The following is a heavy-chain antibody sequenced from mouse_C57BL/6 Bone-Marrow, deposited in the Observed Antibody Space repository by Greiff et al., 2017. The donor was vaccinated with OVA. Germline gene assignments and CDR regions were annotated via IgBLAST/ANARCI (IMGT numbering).Heavy chain of an antibody. D-gene: IGHD1-1*01. CDR2: INPSTGGT. V-gene: IGHV1-42*01. J-gene: IGHJ3*01. CDR3: APHYYGSPWFAY. CDR1: GYSFTGYY. Sequence: EVKLVESGPELVKPGASVKISCKASGYSFTGYYMNWVKQSPEKSLEWIGEINPSTGGTTYNQKFKAKATLTVDKSSSTAYMQLKSLTSEDSAVYYCAPHYYGSPWFAYWGQGTLVTVSA.